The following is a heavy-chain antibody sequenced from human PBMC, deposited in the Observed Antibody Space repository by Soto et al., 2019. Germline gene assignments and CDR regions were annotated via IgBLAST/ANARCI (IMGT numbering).Heavy chain of an antibody. V-gene: IGHV4-59*01. CDR2: ISYSGST. D-gene: IGHD2-2*01. J-gene: IGHJ4*02. CDR1: GGSISSYY. CDR3: ARVNSTRWRPKHSDY. Sequence: QVQLQESGPGLVKPSETLSLTCTVSGGSISSYYWSWIRQPPGKGLEWIGYISYSGSTNYNPSLKSLVPXSXXXSXXQFPLKLSSVTAADTAVYYCARVNSTRWRPKHSDYWGQGTLVTVSS.